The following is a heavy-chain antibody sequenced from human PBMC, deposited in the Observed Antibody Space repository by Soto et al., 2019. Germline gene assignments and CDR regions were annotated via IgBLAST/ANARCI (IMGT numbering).Heavy chain of an antibody. CDR3: AKIVYNWNDDAFDI. V-gene: IGHV3-30*18. D-gene: IGHD1-1*01. Sequence: QVQLVESGGGVVQPGRSLRLSCTASGFTFSNSGMHWVRQAPGKGLEWVAVISYDGSNKYYADSVKGRVTISRDNSKNTLYLQMNSLRAEDTAVYYCAKIVYNWNDDAFDIWGQGTMVTVSS. CDR2: ISYDGSNK. J-gene: IGHJ3*02. CDR1: GFTFSNSG.